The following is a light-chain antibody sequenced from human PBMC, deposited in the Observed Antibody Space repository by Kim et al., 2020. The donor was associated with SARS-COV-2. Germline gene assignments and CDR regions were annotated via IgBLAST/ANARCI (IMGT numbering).Light chain of an antibody. CDR2: TNE. J-gene: IGLJ3*02. Sequence: QVVTTSCYGRNSNSGSNAVYGYQQFPGAAPKLLMYTNEQRSAGVPDRFSGSKSGTSASLAINGLQSEDEAHYYCASWDDSLNGNWVFGGGTQLTVL. V-gene: IGLV1-44*01. CDR3: ASWDDSLNGNWV. CDR1: NSNSGSNA.